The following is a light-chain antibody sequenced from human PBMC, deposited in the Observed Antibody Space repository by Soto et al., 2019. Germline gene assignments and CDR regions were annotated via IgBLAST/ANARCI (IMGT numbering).Light chain of an antibody. CDR3: QKLHNFPLT. CDR1: QGIRND. Sequence: AIQMTQSPSSLSASVGDRVTITCRASQGIRNDLAWYQQKPGKAPKLLIYAASSLQSGVPSRFSGSGSGTDFALTIGSLQPEDFATYFCQKLHNFPLTFGQGTRLEI. CDR2: AAS. J-gene: IGKJ5*01. V-gene: IGKV1-6*01.